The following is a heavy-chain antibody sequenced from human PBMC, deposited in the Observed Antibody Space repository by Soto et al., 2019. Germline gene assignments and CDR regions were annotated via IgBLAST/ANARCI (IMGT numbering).Heavy chain of an antibody. CDR1: GFTFSSYG. D-gene: IGHD5-18*01. V-gene: IGHV3-33*01. Sequence: GGSLRLSCAASGFTFSSYGMHWVRQAPGKGLEWVAVIWYDGSGKYYADSVKGRFTISRDNSKNTLYVQMDSLRAEDTALYYCARLVHTIQLWSDVDYWGQGTLVTVSS. CDR3: ARLVHTIQLWSDVDY. J-gene: IGHJ4*02. CDR2: IWYDGSGK.